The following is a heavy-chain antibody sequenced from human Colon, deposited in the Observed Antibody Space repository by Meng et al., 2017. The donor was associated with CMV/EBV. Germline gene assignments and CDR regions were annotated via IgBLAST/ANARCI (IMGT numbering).Heavy chain of an antibody. J-gene: IGHJ4*02. Sequence: FTNSPRNWVRQAPGQGLEWMGWINTNTGNPTYAQGFTGRHVFSLDTSVSTAYLEISSLKAEDTAVYYCASEVTLVRGLTVMSYFDSWGQGTLVTVSS. CDR3: ASEVTLVRGLTVMSYFDS. D-gene: IGHD3-10*01. CDR1: FTNSP. CDR2: INTNTGNP. V-gene: IGHV7-4-1*02.